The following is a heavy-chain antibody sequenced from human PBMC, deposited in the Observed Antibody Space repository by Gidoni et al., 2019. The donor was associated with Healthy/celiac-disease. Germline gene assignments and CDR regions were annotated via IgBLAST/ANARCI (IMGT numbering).Heavy chain of an antibody. Sequence: QVQLVESGGGVVQPGGSLRLSCAASGFTFSSYGMHWVRQAPGKGLEWVAFIRYDGSNKYYADSVKGRFTISRDNSKNTLYLQMNSLRAEDTAVYYCAKHLKVVATMDYWGQGTLVTVSS. CDR2: IRYDGSNK. J-gene: IGHJ4*02. V-gene: IGHV3-30*02. D-gene: IGHD5-12*01. CDR1: GFTFSSYG. CDR3: AKHLKVVATMDY.